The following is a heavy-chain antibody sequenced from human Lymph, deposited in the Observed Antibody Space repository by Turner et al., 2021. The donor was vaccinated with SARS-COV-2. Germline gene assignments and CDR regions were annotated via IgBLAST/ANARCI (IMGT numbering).Heavy chain of an antibody. CDR3: ARQTVNNWVDP. CDR2: IFYGGST. Sequence: QVQLQESRPRLVKPLVTLFLTCTVSGGPMNNNYWSWIRQTPGKRLEWIEFIFYGGSTNSNPSLKGRVTISVDTSENQFSLKLTSVTAADTAIYYCARQTVNNWVDPWGQGTLVTVSS. CDR1: GGPMNNNY. V-gene: IGHV4-59*01. D-gene: IGHD2-21*02. J-gene: IGHJ5*02.